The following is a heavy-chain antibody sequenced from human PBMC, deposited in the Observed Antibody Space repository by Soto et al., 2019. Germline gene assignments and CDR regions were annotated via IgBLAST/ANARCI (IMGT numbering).Heavy chain of an antibody. J-gene: IGHJ3*02. D-gene: IGHD3-3*01. CDR1: GGSISSDGYY. V-gene: IGHV4-31*03. CDR3: ARGPPVCPAYDAKWIVAFDI. CDR2: IYYSGST. Sequence: PSETLSLTCTVSGGSISSDGYYWSWIRQHPGKGLEWIGYIYYSGSTFYNPSLKSRVTISVDTSKNQFSLKLSSVTAADTAAYYCARGPPVCPAYDAKWIVAFDIWGQGTMVTVSS.